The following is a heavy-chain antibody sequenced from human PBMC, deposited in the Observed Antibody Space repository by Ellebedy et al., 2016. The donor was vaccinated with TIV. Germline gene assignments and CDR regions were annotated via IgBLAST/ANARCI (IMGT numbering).Heavy chain of an antibody. J-gene: IGHJ3*01. D-gene: IGHD4-17*01. V-gene: IGHV2-5*01. CDR2: IYSNDDK. CDR1: GFPPSSRGVS. CDR3: AHRRSEYGGTFDV. Sequence: SGPTLVKPTQTLTLTCTFSGFPPSSRGVSVAWSVCCIRHPPGKALEWLALIYSNDDKRHSPSLRSRLTITKDTSKNQVVLTMTNMNPVDTGTYYCAHRRSEYGGTFDVWGQGTLVTVSS.